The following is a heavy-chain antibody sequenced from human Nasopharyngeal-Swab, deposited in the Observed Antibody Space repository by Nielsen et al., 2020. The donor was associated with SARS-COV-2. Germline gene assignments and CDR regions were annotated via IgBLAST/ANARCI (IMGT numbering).Heavy chain of an antibody. CDR3: ARVGGYCSSTSCYRSAFDI. CDR1: GYTFTSYG. V-gene: IGHV1-18*04. CDR2: ISAYNGNT. J-gene: IGHJ3*02. Sequence: ASVKVSCKASGYTFTSYGISWVRQAPGQGLEWMGWISAYNGNTNYAQKLQGRVTMTTDTSTSTAYMELRSLRSDDTAVYYFARVGGYCSSTSCYRSAFDIWGQGTMVTVSS. D-gene: IGHD2-2*01.